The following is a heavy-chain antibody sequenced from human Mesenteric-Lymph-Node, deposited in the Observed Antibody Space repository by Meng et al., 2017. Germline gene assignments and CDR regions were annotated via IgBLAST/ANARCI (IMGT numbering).Heavy chain of an antibody. Sequence: SETLSLTCTVSGGSVSSGIYFWGWIRQSPGKGPEWLGSFKYSGATYYNPSLRSRVTISVDASKNQVSLRLTSVTAAETAMYYCAREIGARSGYIYWGQGMPVTVSS. D-gene: IGHD5-18*01. CDR1: GGSVSSGIYF. V-gene: IGHV4-39*07. CDR2: FKYSGAT. CDR3: AREIGARSGYIY. J-gene: IGHJ4*01.